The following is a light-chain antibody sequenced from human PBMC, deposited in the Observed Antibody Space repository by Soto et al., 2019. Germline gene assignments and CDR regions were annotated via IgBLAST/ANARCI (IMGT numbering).Light chain of an antibody. J-gene: IGLJ2*01. CDR2: DVS. Sequence: QSALTQAASVSGSPGQSITISCTGTSSDVGGYNYVSWYQQHPGKAPKLMIYDVSNRPSGVSNRFSGSKSGNTASLTISGLQAEDEADYYCSSYTSRSTLVFGGGTKLTVL. CDR3: SSYTSRSTLV. CDR1: SSDVGGYNY. V-gene: IGLV2-14*01.